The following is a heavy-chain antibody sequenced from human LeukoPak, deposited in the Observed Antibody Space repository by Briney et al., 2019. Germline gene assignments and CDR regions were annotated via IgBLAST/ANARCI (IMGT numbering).Heavy chain of an antibody. V-gene: IGHV4-4*07. CDR3: ARAQRIAAAGTRRPFHYYYGMDV. D-gene: IGHD6-13*01. CDR1: GGSISSYY. CDR2: IYTSGST. J-gene: IGHJ6*02. Sequence: PSETLSLTCTVSGGSISSYYWSWIRQPGGKGLEWIGRIYTSGSTNYNPSLKSRVTMSVDTSKNQFSLKLSSVTAADTAVYYCARAQRIAAAGTRRPFHYYYGMDVWGQGTTVTVSS.